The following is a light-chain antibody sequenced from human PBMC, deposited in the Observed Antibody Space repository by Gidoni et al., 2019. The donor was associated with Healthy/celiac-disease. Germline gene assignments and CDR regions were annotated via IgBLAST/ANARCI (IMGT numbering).Light chain of an antibody. CDR3: QQYDNLPLS. Sequence: IQNTQSPSSLSASVGDRVNITCQASQDISNYLHWYQQKPGKAPKLLIYDASNLETGVPSRFSGSGSGTDFTFTISSLHPEDIATYYCQQYDNLPLSFGGGTKVEIK. CDR1: QDISNY. V-gene: IGKV1-33*01. J-gene: IGKJ4*01. CDR2: DAS.